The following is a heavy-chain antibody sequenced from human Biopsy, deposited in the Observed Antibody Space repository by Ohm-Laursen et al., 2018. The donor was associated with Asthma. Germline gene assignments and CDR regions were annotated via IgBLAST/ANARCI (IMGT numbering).Heavy chain of an antibody. CDR2: INAANGNT. Sequence: GSSVKVSCKASGYTFINYAIHWVRQAPGHSLEWMGWINAANGNTKYSQKFQGRLTISRDTSASTAYMDLSSLRSEDTAAYYCARTYYDFLTGQVKDAFGIWGQGTMVTVSS. V-gene: IGHV1-3*01. J-gene: IGHJ3*02. D-gene: IGHD3-9*01. CDR3: ARTYYDFLTGQVKDAFGI. CDR1: GYTFINYA.